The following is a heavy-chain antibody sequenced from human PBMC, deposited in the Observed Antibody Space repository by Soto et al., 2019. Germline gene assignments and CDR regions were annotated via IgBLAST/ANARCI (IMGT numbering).Heavy chain of an antibody. CDR1: GGTFSSNA. V-gene: IGHV1-69*01. J-gene: IGHJ6*02. CDR3: ARSQGSSTCLEIYYYYYYGMDV. D-gene: IGHD2-2*01. Sequence: QVQLVQSGAEVKKPGSSVKVSCKASGGTFSSNAISCVRQAPGQGLEWMGGIIPISETTNYAQKFQGRVTITADESKSTAYMELSSLRSEDTAVYYCARSQGSSTCLEIYYYYYYGMDVWGQGTTVTVSS. CDR2: IIPISETT.